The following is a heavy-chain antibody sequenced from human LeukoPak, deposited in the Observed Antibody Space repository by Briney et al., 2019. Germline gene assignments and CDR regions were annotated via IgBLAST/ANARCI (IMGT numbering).Heavy chain of an antibody. CDR2: ISWNSGSI. CDR3: AKDIEWELRFPFDY. J-gene: IGHJ4*02. D-gene: IGHD1-26*01. V-gene: IGHV3-9*01. CDR1: GFTLDDYA. Sequence: GGSLRLSCAASGFTLDDYAMHCVRQAPGKGLEWVSGISWNSGSIGYADSVKGRFTISRDNAKNSLYLQMNSLRAEATALYYCAKDIEWELRFPFDYWGQGTLVTVSS.